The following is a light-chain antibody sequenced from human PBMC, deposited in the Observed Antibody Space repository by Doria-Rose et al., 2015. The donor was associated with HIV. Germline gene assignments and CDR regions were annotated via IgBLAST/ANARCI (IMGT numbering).Light chain of an antibody. CDR3: QQTYSSPPWT. Sequence: SIGDRVTITCRASQTVSTYLNRFQQEPGKAPKLLIYAASRLQSGVPSRFSGSGSRTDFTLTISGLQPGDFATYYCQQTYSSPPWTVGQGTKVE. V-gene: IGKV1-39*01. CDR2: AAS. J-gene: IGKJ1*01. CDR1: QTVSTY.